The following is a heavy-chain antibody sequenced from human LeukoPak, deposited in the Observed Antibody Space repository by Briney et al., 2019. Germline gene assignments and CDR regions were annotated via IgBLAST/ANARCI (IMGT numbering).Heavy chain of an antibody. Sequence: GGSLRLSFEASGFTVSSNHMNWVRQVPGKGLEWVSITYKGGSTYYADSVKGRFTSSGDKSKNKVFLQMSSLRLEDTSVYYCARAYCTGGTCYDDAFDLWGQGTLVTVSS. V-gene: IGHV3-66*01. CDR1: GFTVSSNH. CDR2: TYKGGST. CDR3: ARAYCTGGTCYDDAFDL. D-gene: IGHD2-15*01. J-gene: IGHJ3*01.